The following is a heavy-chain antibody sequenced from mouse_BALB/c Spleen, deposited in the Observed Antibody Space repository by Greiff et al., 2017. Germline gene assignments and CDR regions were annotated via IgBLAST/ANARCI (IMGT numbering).Heavy chain of an antibody. J-gene: IGHJ2*01. CDR2: ISYDGSN. Sequence: VQLKQSGPGLVKPSQSLSLTCSVTGYSITSGYYWNWIRQFPGNKLEWMGYISYDGSNNYNPSLKNRISITRDTSKNQFFLKLNSVTTEDTATYYCARIYYYGSSPDYWGQGTTLTVSS. D-gene: IGHD1-1*01. CDR1: GYSITSGYY. V-gene: IGHV3-6*02. CDR3: ARIYYYGSSPDY.